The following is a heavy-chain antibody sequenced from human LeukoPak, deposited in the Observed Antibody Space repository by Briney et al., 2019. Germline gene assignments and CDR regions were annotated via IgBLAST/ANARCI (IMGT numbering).Heavy chain of an antibody. CDR3: ARDSSMLRGPLVIYYFDF. V-gene: IGHV3-30*02. CDR1: GFTFSNYG. Sequence: GGSLRLSCGASGFTFSNYGMLWVRQAPGKGLEWVAFIRYDGNNKLYADSMKGRFTISRDNSKNTLYLQMNSLRAEDTAVYYCARDSSMLRGPLVIYYFDFWGQGTLVTVSS. J-gene: IGHJ4*02. CDR2: IRYDGNNK. D-gene: IGHD3-10*01.